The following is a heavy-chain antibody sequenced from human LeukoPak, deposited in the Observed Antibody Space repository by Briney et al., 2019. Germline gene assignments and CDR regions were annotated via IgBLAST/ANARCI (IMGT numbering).Heavy chain of an antibody. Sequence: PGGSLRLSCAASGFTFSSYGVHWVRQAPGKGLECVAIISYNENEKYYAESVKGRFTISRDNSKNTLYLQLDSLRADDTAVYYCTRSSSERFFDWHGRGFDSWGQGTLVTVSS. J-gene: IGHJ4*02. CDR2: ISYNENEK. D-gene: IGHD3-9*01. CDR3: TRSSSERFFDWHGRGFDS. CDR1: GFTFSSYG. V-gene: IGHV3-30*03.